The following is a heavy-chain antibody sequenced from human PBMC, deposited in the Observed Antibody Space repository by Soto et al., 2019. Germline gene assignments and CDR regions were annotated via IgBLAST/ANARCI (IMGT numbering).Heavy chain of an antibody. J-gene: IGHJ4*02. D-gene: IGHD3-10*01. CDR1: GGSISSGDYY. Sequence: QVQLQESGPGLVKPSQTLSLTCTVSGGSISSGDYYWSWIRQPPGKGLEWIGYIYYSGSTYYNPSLKSRVTISVDTSKNQFSLKLSSVTAADTAVYYCARAPLWFGEFTPAVGYYFDYWGQGTLVTVSS. CDR3: ARAPLWFGEFTPAVGYYFDY. V-gene: IGHV4-30-4*01. CDR2: IYYSGST.